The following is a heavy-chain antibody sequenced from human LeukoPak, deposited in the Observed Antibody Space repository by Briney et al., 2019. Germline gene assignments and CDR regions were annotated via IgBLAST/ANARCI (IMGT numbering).Heavy chain of an antibody. CDR1: GGSISSSSSY. J-gene: IGHJ3*02. V-gene: IGHV4-39*07. CDR3: ARGPGYSSTTDAFEI. D-gene: IGHD6-13*01. Sequence: SETLSLTCSVSGGSISSSSSYWGWIRQPPGKGLEWIGSIYYSGSSFDNPALKSRVTISVDTSKNQFSLKLSSVTAADTAVYYCARGPGYSSTTDAFEIWGQGTMVTVSS. CDR2: IYYSGSS.